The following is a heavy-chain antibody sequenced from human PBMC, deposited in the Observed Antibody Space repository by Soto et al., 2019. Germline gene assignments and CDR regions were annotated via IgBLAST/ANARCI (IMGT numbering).Heavy chain of an antibody. V-gene: IGHV3-23*01. J-gene: IGHJ4*02. CDR1: GFSFGGYA. D-gene: IGHD3-9*01. CDR3: AKTESFNGYYNAFHY. Sequence: EVHLSQSGGGLVQPGGSLRLSCAASGFSFGGYAVTWVRQAPGRGLEWVSAISGGGGSTYFAASVKGRFTISRDNSLNTVHLQMSSLRAEDTAIYYCAKTESFNGYYNAFHYWGRGTQVTVSS. CDR2: ISGGGGST.